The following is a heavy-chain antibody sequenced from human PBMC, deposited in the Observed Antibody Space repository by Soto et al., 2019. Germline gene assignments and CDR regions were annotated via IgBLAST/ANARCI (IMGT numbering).Heavy chain of an antibody. CDR2: IYNNETF. J-gene: IGHJ4*02. CDR3: ARVALRYSSSHNFDS. CDR1: GASVSSGSFY. V-gene: IGHV4-61*01. Sequence: SETLSLTCSVSGASVSSGSFYWSWIRQPPGKGLEWIGFIYNNETFNYNPSLKSRVTLSVDTSKHQFSLKLSSVTAADTAVYYCARVALRYSSSHNFDSWGQGALVTVSS. D-gene: IGHD6-19*01.